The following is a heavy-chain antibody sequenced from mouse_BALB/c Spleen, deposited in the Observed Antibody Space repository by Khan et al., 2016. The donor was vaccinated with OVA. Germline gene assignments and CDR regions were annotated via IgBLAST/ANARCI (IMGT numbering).Heavy chain of an antibody. CDR3: TRGEGYYGNPYAIDF. J-gene: IGHJ4*01. CDR1: GFTFSSYT. V-gene: IGHV5-6-4*01. Sequence: EVELVGSGGGLVKPGGSLKLSCAASGFTFSSYTMSWVRQTPEKRLEWVATISSGGTYTYYVDSVEGRFTLSRDNAKNTLYLEMTSLKSEDTAIYYCTRGEGYYGNPYAIDFWGQGTSVTVSS. D-gene: IGHD2-1*01. CDR2: ISSGGTYT.